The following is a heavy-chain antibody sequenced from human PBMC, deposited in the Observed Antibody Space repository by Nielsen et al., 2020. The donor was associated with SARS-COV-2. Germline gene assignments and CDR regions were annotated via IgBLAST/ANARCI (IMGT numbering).Heavy chain of an antibody. Sequence: SETLSLTCTVSGGSISSYYWSWIRQPPGKGLEWIGYISNTGSTNYNPSLQSRVTISVDTSKNQFSLKLSSVTAADTAVYYCARDHGYNYAYGHYYYGMDVWGQGTTVTVS. CDR2: ISNTGST. CDR3: ARDHGYNYAYGHYYYGMDV. J-gene: IGHJ6*02. CDR1: GGSISSYY. D-gene: IGHD5-24*01. V-gene: IGHV4-59*01.